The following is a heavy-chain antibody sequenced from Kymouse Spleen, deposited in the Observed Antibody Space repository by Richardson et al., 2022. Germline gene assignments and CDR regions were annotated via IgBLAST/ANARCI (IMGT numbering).Heavy chain of an antibody. J-gene: IGHJ6*02. D-gene: IGHD6-19*01. CDR2: IRSKANSYAT. Sequence: EVQLVESGGGLVQPGGSLKLSCAASGFTFSGSAMHWVRQASGKGLEWVGRIRSKANSYATAYAASVKGRFTISRDDSKNTAYLQMNSLKTEDTAVYYCTRQYSSGSYGMDVWGQGTTVTVSS. CDR1: GFTFSGSA. V-gene: IGHV3-73*02. CDR3: TRQYSSGSYGMDV.